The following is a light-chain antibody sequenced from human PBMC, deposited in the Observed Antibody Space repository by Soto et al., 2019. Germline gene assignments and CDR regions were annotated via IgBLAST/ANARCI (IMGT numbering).Light chain of an antibody. CDR2: DAF. J-gene: IGKJ2*01. V-gene: IGKV3-11*01. CDR3: QQRSNWPPEFT. CDR1: QSVSSY. Sequence: EIVLTQSPATLSLSPGEGVTLSCMASQSVSSYLAWYQQKPGQAPRLLIYDAFNRATGIPDRFSGSGSGTDFTLTLSSLEPEDFAVYYCQQRSNWPPEFTFGQGTKLEI.